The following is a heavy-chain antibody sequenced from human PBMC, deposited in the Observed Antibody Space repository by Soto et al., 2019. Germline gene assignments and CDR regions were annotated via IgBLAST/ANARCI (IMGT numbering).Heavy chain of an antibody. CDR2: IWYDGSNK. J-gene: IGHJ4*02. D-gene: IGHD6-19*01. V-gene: IGHV3-33*06. Sequence: PGGSLRLSCAASGFTFSSYGMHWVRQAPGKGLEWVAVIWYDGSNKYYADSVKGRFTISRDNSKNTLYLQMNSLRAEDTAVYYCAKTSGRRIAVAGRTFDYWGQGTLVTVSS. CDR1: GFTFSSYG. CDR3: AKTSGRRIAVAGRTFDY.